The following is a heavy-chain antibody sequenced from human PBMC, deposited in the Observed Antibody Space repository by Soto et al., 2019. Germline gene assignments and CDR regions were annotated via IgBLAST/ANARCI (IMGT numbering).Heavy chain of an antibody. CDR2: ISGSGGST. Sequence: GSLRPSCAASGXTVSSHSMSWVRRAQGKGLEWVSAISGSGGSTYYADSVKGRFTISSDNSKNTLYLQMNSLRAQDTPVSYCAKAYSGYDTRGFLGYWGQGTLGTVS. CDR3: AKAYSGYDTRGFLGY. CDR1: GXTVSSHS. J-gene: IGHJ4*02. D-gene: IGHD5-12*01. V-gene: IGHV3-23*01.